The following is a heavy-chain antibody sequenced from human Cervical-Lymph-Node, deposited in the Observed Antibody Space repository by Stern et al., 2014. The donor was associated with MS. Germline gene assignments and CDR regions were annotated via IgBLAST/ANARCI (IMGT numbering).Heavy chain of an antibody. Sequence: QLVQSGPEVKKPGSSVKVSCRTSGDTLSTYTFIWVRQAPGQGLEWMGRSVPTLDITNHAQKLQGRLTITADKSTNTAYMELISLTSNDTAVYYCAREGTSSSIIWGQGTLVTVSS. CDR3: AREGTSSSII. J-gene: IGHJ1*01. D-gene: IGHD6-13*01. CDR1: GDTLSTYT. V-gene: IGHV1-69*09. CDR2: SVPTLDIT.